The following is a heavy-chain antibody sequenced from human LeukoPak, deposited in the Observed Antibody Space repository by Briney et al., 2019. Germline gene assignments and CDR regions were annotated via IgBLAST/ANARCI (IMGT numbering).Heavy chain of an antibody. CDR2: ISGSGSHT. CDR3: ATVPAEGFLTNAYYFDY. Sequence: GGSLRLSCAASGFTFSSYWMHWVRQAPGKGLEWVSYISGSGSHTNYADSVKGRFTVSRDNAKNSLYLQLNSLRAEDMAVYYCATVPAEGFLTNAYYFDYWGQGTLVTVSS. CDR1: GFTFSSYW. J-gene: IGHJ4*02. D-gene: IGHD3-10*01. V-gene: IGHV3-11*03.